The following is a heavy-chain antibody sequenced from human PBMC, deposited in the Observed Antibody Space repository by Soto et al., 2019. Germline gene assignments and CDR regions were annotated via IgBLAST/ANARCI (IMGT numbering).Heavy chain of an antibody. D-gene: IGHD5-18*01. CDR2: INHGGST. J-gene: IGHJ6*02. CDR3: ATTGGDSYGPNYYFGMDI. CDR1: GGSFSGYY. V-gene: IGHV4-34*01. Sequence: SETLSLTCAVYGGSFSGYYWSWIRQPPGKGLEWIGEINHGGSTNYNPSLKSRVTISVDMSNNQFSLKLSSVTAADTAVYYCATTGGDSYGPNYYFGMDIWGQGTTVTVSS.